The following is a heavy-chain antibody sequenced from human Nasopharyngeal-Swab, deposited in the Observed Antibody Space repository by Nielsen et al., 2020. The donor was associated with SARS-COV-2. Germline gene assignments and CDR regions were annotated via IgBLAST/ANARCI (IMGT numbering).Heavy chain of an antibody. CDR3: TRDYIVVVTAMPDAFDV. CDR1: KFTFEDHG. V-gene: IGHV3-43*02. J-gene: IGHJ3*01. CDR2: ISRDGEDT. Sequence: GGSLRLSCVASKFTFEDHGLHWVRQVPGKGLAWVSLISRDGEDTYYADSVKGRFTIFRDNTNNSLYLHMNSLRTEDSGIYYCTRDYIVVVTAMPDAFDVWGRGTMVTVSS. D-gene: IGHD2-21*02.